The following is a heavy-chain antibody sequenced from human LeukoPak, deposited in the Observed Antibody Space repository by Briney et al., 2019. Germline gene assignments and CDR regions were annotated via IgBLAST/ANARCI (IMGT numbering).Heavy chain of an antibody. CDR3: ARGYSGYVGVPADY. CDR2: ISSSSSYI. J-gene: IGHJ4*02. CDR1: GFTFSSYS. D-gene: IGHD5-12*01. Sequence: GGSLRLSCAASGFTFSSYSMNWVRQAPGKGLEWVSSISSSSSYIYYADSVKGRFTISGDNAKNSLYLQMNSLRAEDTAVYYCARGYSGYVGVPADYWGQGTLVTVSS. V-gene: IGHV3-21*01.